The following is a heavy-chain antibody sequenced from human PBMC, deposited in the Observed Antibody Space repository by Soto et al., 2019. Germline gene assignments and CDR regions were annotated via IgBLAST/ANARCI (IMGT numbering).Heavy chain of an antibody. D-gene: IGHD6-19*01. CDR2: IYYSGST. J-gene: IGHJ4*02. CDR3: ARHESSGWYGGGFDY. Sequence: SETLSLTCTFSGGSFSKYYWSWIRQPPGKGLEWIGYIYYSGSTNYNPSLKSRVTISVDTSKNQFSLKLSSVTAADTAVYNCARHESSGWYGGGFDYWGQGTLVTVSS. CDR1: GGSFSKYY. V-gene: IGHV4-59*08.